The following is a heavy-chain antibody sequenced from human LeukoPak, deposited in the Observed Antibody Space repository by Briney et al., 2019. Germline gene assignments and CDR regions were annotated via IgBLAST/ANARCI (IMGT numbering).Heavy chain of an antibody. V-gene: IGHV4-39*07. CDR2: INHSGST. Sequence: SETLSLTCTVSGGSISSSSYYWGWIRQPPGKGLEWIGEINHSGSTNYNPSLKSRVTISVDTSKNQFSLKLNSVTAADTAVYYCATLMRGAAGTDWFVNWFDPWGQGTLVTVSS. J-gene: IGHJ5*02. CDR1: GGSISSSSYY. CDR3: ATLMRGAAGTDWFVNWFDP. D-gene: IGHD6-13*01.